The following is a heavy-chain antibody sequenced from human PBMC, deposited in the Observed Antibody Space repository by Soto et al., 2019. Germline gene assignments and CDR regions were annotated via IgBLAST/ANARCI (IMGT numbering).Heavy chain of an antibody. CDR2: ISGYNGDT. J-gene: IGHJ6*02. CDR3: AKNGQPPYYYYGLDV. V-gene: IGHV1-18*01. CDR1: GYTFSRYG. Sequence: QGQLVQSGGEVKKPGASVKVSCKASGYTFSRYGISWVRQAPGQGLEWMGGISGYNGDTNYAQKFQGRVTMTIDTSTTTADMELRGLTSDDTAIYYCAKNGQPPYYYYGLDVWGQGTTVTVSS. D-gene: IGHD2-8*01.